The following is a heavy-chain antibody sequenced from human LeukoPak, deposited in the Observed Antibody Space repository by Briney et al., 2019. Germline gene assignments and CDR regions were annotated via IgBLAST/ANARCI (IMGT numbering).Heavy chain of an antibody. CDR3: ARADYGDYDTYYFDY. CDR2: INHSGST. CDR1: GFSFISYW. D-gene: IGHD4-17*01. J-gene: IGHJ4*02. Sequence: GSLRLSCAASGFSFISYWMSWIRQPPGKGLEWIGEINHSGSTNYNPSLKSRVTISVDTSKNQFSLKLSSVTAADTAVYYCARADYGDYDTYYFDYWGQGTLVTVSS. V-gene: IGHV4-34*01.